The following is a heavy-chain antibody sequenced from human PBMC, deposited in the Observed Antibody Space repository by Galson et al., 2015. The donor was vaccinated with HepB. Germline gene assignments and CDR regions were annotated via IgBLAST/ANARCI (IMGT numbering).Heavy chain of an antibody. J-gene: IGHJ6*02. V-gene: IGHV4-34*01. CDR1: GGSFSGYY. CDR3: ARGATPTPYYYYGMDV. Sequence: SETLSLTCAVYGGSFSGYYWSWIRQPPRKGLEWIGEINHSGSTNYNPSLKSRVTISVDTSKNQFSLKLSSVTAADTAVYYCARGATPTPYYYYGMDVWGQGTTVTVSS. CDR2: INHSGST. D-gene: IGHD5-12*01.